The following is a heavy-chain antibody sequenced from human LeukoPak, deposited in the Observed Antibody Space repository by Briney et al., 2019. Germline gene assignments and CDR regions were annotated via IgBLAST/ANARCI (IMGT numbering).Heavy chain of an antibody. J-gene: IGHJ3*02. V-gene: IGHV3-30*18. CDR3: AKDRGRYYDIPTYAFDI. D-gene: IGHD3-9*01. CDR1: GFTVSSYG. CDR2: ISYDGCNK. Sequence: GGSLRLSCAASGFTVSSYGMHWVRQAPGKGLEWVAVISYDGCNKYYADSVKGRFTISRDNSKNTLYLQMNSLRAEDTAVYYCAKDRGRYYDIPTYAFDIWGQGTMVTVSS.